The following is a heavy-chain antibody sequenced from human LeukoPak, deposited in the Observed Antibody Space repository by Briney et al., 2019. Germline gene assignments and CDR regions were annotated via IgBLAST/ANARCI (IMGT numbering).Heavy chain of an antibody. CDR1: GFTFSRYW. CDR3: AREGPSLYDRGAIDI. V-gene: IGHV3-66*01. CDR2: IYSSGTT. J-gene: IGHJ3*02. Sequence: GGSLRLSCAASGFTFSRYWMHWVRQAPGKGLEWVLVIYSSGTTYYADSVKGRFTISRDNSKNTLYLQMNSLRAEDTAVYYCAREGPSLYDRGAIDIWGQGTMVTVSS. D-gene: IGHD3-22*01.